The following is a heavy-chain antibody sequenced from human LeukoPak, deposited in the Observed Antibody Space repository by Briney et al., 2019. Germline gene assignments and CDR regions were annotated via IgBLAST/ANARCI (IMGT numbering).Heavy chain of an antibody. CDR3: AKDLAARYYDFWSGYYGTDDAFDI. CDR1: GFTFSSYG. V-gene: IGHV3-30*18. CDR2: ISYDGSNK. J-gene: IGHJ3*02. D-gene: IGHD3-3*01. Sequence: GRPLRLSCAASGFTFSSYGMHWVRQAPGKGLEWVAVISYDGSNKYYADSVKGRFTISRDNSKNTLYLQMNSLRAEDTAVYYCAKDLAARYYDFWSGYYGTDDAFDIWGQGTMVTVSS.